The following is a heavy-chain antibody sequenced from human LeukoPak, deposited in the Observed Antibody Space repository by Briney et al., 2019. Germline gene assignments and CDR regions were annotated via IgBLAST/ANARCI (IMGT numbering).Heavy chain of an antibody. D-gene: IGHD3-10*01. J-gene: IGHJ4*02. Sequence: GGSLRLSCEASGLTLNRFDVSWVRQAPGKGLEWVSVIYSGGSTYYADSVKGRFTISRDNSKNTLYLQMNSLRVEDTAVYYCARLWFGEAIDYWGQGTLVTVSS. V-gene: IGHV3-66*04. CDR1: GLTLNRFD. CDR2: IYSGGST. CDR3: ARLWFGEAIDY.